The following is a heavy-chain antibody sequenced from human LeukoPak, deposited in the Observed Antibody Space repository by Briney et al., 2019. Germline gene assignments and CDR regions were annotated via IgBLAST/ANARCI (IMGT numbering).Heavy chain of an antibody. J-gene: IGHJ4*02. Sequence: SVKVSCKASGYTFTGYYMHWVRQAPGQGLEWMGGIIPIFGTANYAQKFQGRVTITADESTSTAYMELSSLRSEDTAVYYCARMRSSGWYFDYWGQGTLVTVSS. V-gene: IGHV1-69*13. D-gene: IGHD6-19*01. CDR2: IIPIFGTA. CDR3: ARMRSSGWYFDY. CDR1: GYTFTGYY.